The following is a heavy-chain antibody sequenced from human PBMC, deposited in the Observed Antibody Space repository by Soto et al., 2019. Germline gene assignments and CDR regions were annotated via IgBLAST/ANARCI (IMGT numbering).Heavy chain of an antibody. J-gene: IGHJ4*02. V-gene: IGHV4-30-2*01. CDR1: GGSISSGGYS. Sequence: SESLSLTCAVSGGSISSGGYSWSWIRQPPGKGLEWIGYIYHSGSTYYNPSLKSRVTISVDRSKNQFSLKLSSVTAAVTAVYYCASLYCSSTSCTSDYWGQGTLVTVSS. D-gene: IGHD2-2*01. CDR3: ASLYCSSTSCTSDY. CDR2: IYHSGST.